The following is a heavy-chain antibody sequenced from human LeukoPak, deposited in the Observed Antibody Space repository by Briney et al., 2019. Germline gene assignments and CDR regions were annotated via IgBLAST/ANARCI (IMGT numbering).Heavy chain of an antibody. Sequence: PSETLSLTCTVSGGSISSGGYYWSWIRQHPGKGLEWIGYIYYSGSTCYNPSLKSRVTISVDTSKNQFSLKLSSVTAADTAVYYCARRDSNYVGGYYYYYGMDVWGQGTTVTVSS. V-gene: IGHV4-31*03. CDR1: GGSISSGGYY. D-gene: IGHD4-11*01. CDR2: IYYSGST. J-gene: IGHJ6*02. CDR3: ARRDSNYVGGYYYYYGMDV.